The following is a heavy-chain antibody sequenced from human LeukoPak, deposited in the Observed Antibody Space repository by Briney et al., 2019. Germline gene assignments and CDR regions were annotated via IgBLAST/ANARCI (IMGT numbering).Heavy chain of an antibody. V-gene: IGHV4-34*01. CDR1: GAPFSNFY. CDR2: INHSGYT. CDR3: ARQLYGSDY. Sequence: PSETLSLTCAVSGAPFSNFYWSWIRQYPGKGLEWIGEINHSGYTNYNPSPKSRVTISVDTPKNQFSLKVNSVTAADTAVYYCARQLYGSDYWGQGTLVTVSS. J-gene: IGHJ4*02. D-gene: IGHD1-1*01.